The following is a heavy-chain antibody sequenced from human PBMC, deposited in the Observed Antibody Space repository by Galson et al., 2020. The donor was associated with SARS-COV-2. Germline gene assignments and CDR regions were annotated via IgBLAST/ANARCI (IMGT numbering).Heavy chain of an antibody. J-gene: IGHJ6*02. D-gene: IGHD2-2*01. CDR2: ISSSSSYT. CDR3: ARGGQYQLDYYYYGMDV. V-gene: IGHV3-11*06. Sequence: GESLKISCAASGFTFSDYYMSWLRQAPGKGLEWVSYISSSSSYTNYADSVKGRFTISRDNAKNSLYLQMNSLRAEDTAVYYCARGGQYQLDYYYYGMDVWGQGTTVTVSS. CDR1: GFTFSDYY.